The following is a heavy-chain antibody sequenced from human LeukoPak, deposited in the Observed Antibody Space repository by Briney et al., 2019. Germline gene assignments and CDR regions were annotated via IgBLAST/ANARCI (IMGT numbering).Heavy chain of an antibody. Sequence: PSETLSLTCTGSGGSISSYFWSWIRQPAGKGLEWIGRIYIRGSTNYNPSLKSRVTMSVDTSKNQFSLKLSSVTAADTAVYYCARAFGPNDAFDIWGQGTMVTVSS. J-gene: IGHJ3*02. D-gene: IGHD2/OR15-2a*01. CDR1: GGSISSYF. V-gene: IGHV4-4*07. CDR2: IYIRGST. CDR3: ARAFGPNDAFDI.